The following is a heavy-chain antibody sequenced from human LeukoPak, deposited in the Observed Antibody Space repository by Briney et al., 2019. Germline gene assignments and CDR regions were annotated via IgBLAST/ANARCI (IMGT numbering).Heavy chain of an antibody. CDR2: VYYSGTT. V-gene: IGHV4-39*07. CDR3: ARGALYSGWSYYFDY. Sequence: SETLSLTCSVSDDSIFLSFYFWGWIRQPPGKALEWLGSVYYSGTTSYNPSLKSRVSMSVDMSKNHFSLRLRSVTAAYTAMYYCARGALYSGWSYYFDYWGQGSQVTVSS. J-gene: IGHJ4*02. D-gene: IGHD6-19*01. CDR1: DDSIFLSFYF.